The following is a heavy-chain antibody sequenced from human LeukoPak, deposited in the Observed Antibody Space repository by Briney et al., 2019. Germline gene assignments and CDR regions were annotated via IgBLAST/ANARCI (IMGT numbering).Heavy chain of an antibody. D-gene: IGHD2-21*01. J-gene: IGHJ4*02. CDR2: IYENGGTT. Sequence: GGSLRLSCVGSGFTFRSHAMSWVRQAPEKGLGFVSGIYENGGTTYYADSVKGRFSISRDNSKNTLYLQMDSLRGEDTAVYYCPKDFRIGYSAHFDYWGQGALVTVSS. V-gene: IGHV3-23*01. CDR3: PKDFRIGYSAHFDY. CDR1: GFTFRSHA.